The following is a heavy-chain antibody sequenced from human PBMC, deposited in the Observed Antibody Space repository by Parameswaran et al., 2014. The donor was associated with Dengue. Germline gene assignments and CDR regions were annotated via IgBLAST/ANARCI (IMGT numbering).Heavy chain of an antibody. Sequence: VRQMPGKGLEWMGIINPSGGSTSYAQKFQGRVTMTRDTSTSTVYMELSSLRSEDTAVYYCARGAVSGDRAIDAFDIWGQGTMVTVSS. CDR2: INPSGGST. V-gene: IGHV1-46*01. CDR3: ARGAVSGDRAIDAFDI. J-gene: IGHJ3*02. D-gene: IGHD7-27*01.